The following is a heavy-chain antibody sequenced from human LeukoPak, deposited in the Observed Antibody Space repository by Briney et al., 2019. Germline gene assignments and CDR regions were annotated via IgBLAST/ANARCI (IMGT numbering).Heavy chain of an antibody. J-gene: IGHJ4*02. V-gene: IGHV3-30*02. Sequence: PGGSLRLSCAASGFTFSSYGMHWVRQAPGKGLEWVAFIRYDGSNKYYADSVKGRFTISRDNSKNTLYLQMNSLRAGDTAVYYCATLSGLRYFDWLSYRPYYFDYWGQGTLVTVSS. D-gene: IGHD3-9*01. CDR2: IRYDGSNK. CDR1: GFTFSSYG. CDR3: ATLSGLRYFDWLSYRPYYFDY.